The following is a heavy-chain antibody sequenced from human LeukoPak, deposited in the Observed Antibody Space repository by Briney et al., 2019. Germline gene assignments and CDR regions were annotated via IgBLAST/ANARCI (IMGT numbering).Heavy chain of an antibody. V-gene: IGHV3-7*01. J-gene: IGHJ4*02. Sequence: GGSLRLSCAASGFTFTSYWMTWVRQAPGKGLEWVANIKQDGNEKNYVDSVKGRFAIPRDNAKTSVFLEVNSLRAEDTAIYFCARVAGGYSYGPLDYWGPGALVVVSS. CDR1: GFTFTSYW. CDR2: IKQDGNEK. D-gene: IGHD5-18*01. CDR3: ARVAGGYSYGPLDY.